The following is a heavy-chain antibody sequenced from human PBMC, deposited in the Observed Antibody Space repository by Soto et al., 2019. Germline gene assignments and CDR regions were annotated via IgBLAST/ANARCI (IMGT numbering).Heavy chain of an antibody. J-gene: IGHJ4*02. V-gene: IGHV2-5*01. CDR2: IYWNGEK. CDR3: AHRIAAAGRTLDY. CDR1: GFSLRTDAVG. Sequence: QITLKESGPTLVRPTQTLTLTCTVSGFSLRTDAVGVAWIRQSPGKALEWLGIIYWNGEKRYKSSLQTRLTMTRDTSKNQVVLTMSDMAPLVTATYVCAHRIAAAGRTLDYWGQGVLVTVSS. D-gene: IGHD6-13*01.